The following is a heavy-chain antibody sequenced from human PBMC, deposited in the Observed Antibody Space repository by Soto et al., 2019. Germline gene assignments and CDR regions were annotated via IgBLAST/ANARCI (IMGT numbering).Heavy chain of an antibody. CDR2: IYYSGST. Sequence: SETLSLTCTVSGGSISSSSYYWGWIRQPPGKGLEWIGSIYYSGSTYYNPSLKSRVTISVDTSKNQFSLKLSSVTAADTAVYYCAKDREYYDSSGSWGQGTLVTVSS. D-gene: IGHD3-22*01. V-gene: IGHV4-39*02. CDR1: GGSISSSSYY. J-gene: IGHJ1*01. CDR3: AKDREYYDSSGS.